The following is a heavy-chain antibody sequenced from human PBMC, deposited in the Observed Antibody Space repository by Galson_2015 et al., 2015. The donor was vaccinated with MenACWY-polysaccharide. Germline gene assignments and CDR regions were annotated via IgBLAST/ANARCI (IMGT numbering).Heavy chain of an antibody. D-gene: IGHD2-8*01. V-gene: IGHV5-51*01. CDR2: IYPGDSEV. CDR3: ARHELGTAWSNFGY. Sequence: QSGAEVKKPGESLQISCKGSGYRFSTFWIGWVRQMPGKGLEWMGIIYPGDSEVRNSPSFQGQVTFSVDKSINTAYLQWSGLKASATATYYCARHELGTAWSNFGYWGQGALVTVSS. J-gene: IGHJ4*02. CDR1: GYRFSTFW.